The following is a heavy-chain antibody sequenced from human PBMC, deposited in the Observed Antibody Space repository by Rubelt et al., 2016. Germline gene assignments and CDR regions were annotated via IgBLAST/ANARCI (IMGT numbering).Heavy chain of an antibody. Sequence: QVQLQQWGAGLLKPSETLSLTCAVYGGSFSDYYWTWVRQPPGKGLEWIGHLHPSGITNYNPSLQSRVAISVDTSNNQCSLKLSSVAAADTAGYCCVRPSSSGSYGYWGQGTLVTVSS. CDR3: VRPSSSGSYGY. J-gene: IGHJ4*02. CDR1: GGSFSDYY. CDR2: LHPSGIT. V-gene: IGHV4-34*01. D-gene: IGHD1-26*01.